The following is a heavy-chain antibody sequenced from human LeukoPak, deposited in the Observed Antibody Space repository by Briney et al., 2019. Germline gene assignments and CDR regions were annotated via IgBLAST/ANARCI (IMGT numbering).Heavy chain of an antibody. V-gene: IGHV4-4*07. CDR1: GGSISSYY. CDR2: IYTSGST. J-gene: IGHJ4*02. Sequence: SETLSLTCTVSGGSISSYYWSWIRQPAGKGLEWIGRIYTSGSTNYNPSLKSRVTMSVDTSKNQFSLKLSSVTAADTAVYFCARDGGGRLEYFFDYWGQGTLVTVSS. D-gene: IGHD3-3*01. CDR3: ARDGGGRLEYFFDY.